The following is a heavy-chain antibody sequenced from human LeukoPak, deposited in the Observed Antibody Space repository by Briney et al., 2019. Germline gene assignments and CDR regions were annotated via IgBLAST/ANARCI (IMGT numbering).Heavy chain of an antibody. J-gene: IGHJ4*02. D-gene: IGHD2/OR15-2a*01. CDR2: TSYDGSNK. CDR3: AKDSAKKYDDY. CDR1: GFTFSSYA. V-gene: IGHV3-30*04. Sequence: PGGSLRLSCAASGFTFSSYAMHWVRQAPGKGLEWVAVTSYDGSNKYYADSVKGRFTISRDNSKNTLYLQMNSLRAEDTAVYYCAKDSAKKYDDYWGQGTLVTVSS.